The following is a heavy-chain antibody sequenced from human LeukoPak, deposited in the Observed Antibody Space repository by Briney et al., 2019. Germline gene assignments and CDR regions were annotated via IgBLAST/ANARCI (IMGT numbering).Heavy chain of an antibody. V-gene: IGHV3-21*01. CDR3: ARDLAMADYFDY. CDR1: GFTFSSYS. D-gene: IGHD5-18*01. CDR2: ISSSSSYI. J-gene: IGHJ4*02. Sequence: GGSLRLSCAASGFTFSSYSMNWVRQAPGKGLEWVSSISSSSSYIYYADSVKGRFTISRDNAKNSLYLQMNSLRAEDTAVYYCARDLAMADYFDYWGQGTLVTVSS.